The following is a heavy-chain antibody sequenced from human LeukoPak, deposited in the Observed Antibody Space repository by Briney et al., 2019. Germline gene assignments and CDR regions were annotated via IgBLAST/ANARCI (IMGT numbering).Heavy chain of an antibody. CDR3: AKDAWAYSFGSYFDY. D-gene: IGHD5-18*01. CDR1: GFIVTSYA. V-gene: IGHV3-23*01. J-gene: IGHJ4*02. Sequence: GGPLSLFCSASGFIVTSYAINSIHQDPVEGVKRVSAISVGGDSTDYVDSVKGRFTISRDNSKNTVYLHMNSLRAEDTAVYYCAKDAWAYSFGSYFDYWGQGILVIVSS. CDR2: ISVGGDST.